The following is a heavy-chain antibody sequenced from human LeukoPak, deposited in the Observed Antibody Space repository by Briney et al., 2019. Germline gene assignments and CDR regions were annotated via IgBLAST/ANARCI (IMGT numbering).Heavy chain of an antibody. CDR2: ISADDTG. CDR1: GFTFSTYS. J-gene: IGHJ5*02. V-gene: IGHV3-23*01. D-gene: IGHD3-3*01. CDR3: AKEHDLWHEEGNWFDP. Sequence: GGSLRLSCLASGFTFSTYSMTWVRQGPGKGLDWVSAISADDTGYYADSVKGLFIVSRDNSKNTLYLQLNRLRVEDTAVYYCAKEHDLWHEEGNWFDPWGQGTLVTVSS.